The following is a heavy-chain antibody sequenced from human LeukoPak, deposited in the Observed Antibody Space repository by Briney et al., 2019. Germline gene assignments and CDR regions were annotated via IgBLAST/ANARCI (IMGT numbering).Heavy chain of an antibody. CDR3: ARGSSVWCDY. J-gene: IGHJ4*02. D-gene: IGHD6-19*01. V-gene: IGHV1-46*01. CDR2: INCSGGTT. CDR1: GYTFTNFY. Sequence: ASVKVSCKTSGYTFTNFYLHWVRQAPGQGLEWMGIINCSGGTTNYAQKFQGRVSITRDTSTSAVYMDLSSLRSEDTAVYYCARGSSVWCDYWGQGTLVTVSS.